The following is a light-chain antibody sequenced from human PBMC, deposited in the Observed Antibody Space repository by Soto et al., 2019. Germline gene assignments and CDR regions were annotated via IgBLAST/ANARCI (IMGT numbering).Light chain of an antibody. V-gene: IGLV2-14*01. CDR2: DVS. CDR3: SSFTSSSTRV. J-gene: IGLJ2*01. Sequence: HSALTQPASVSGSPGQSITISCTGTSSDVGAYNYVSWFQQHPGKAPKLMIYDVSSRPSAVSDRFSGSKSGNTASLTISGLQAEDEADYYCSSFTSSSTRVFGGGTKLTDL. CDR1: SSDVGAYNY.